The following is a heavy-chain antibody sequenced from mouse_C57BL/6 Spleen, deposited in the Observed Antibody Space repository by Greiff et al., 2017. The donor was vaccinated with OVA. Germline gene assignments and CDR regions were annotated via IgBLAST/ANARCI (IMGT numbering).Heavy chain of an antibody. CDR1: GYTFTSYW. J-gene: IGHJ4*01. Sequence: VKLQQPGAELVKPGASVKMSCKASGYTFTSYWITWVKQRPGQGLEWIGDIYPGSGSTNYNEKFKSKATLTVDTSSSTAYMQLSSLTSEDSAVYYCARSERTGTRAMDYWGQGTSVTVSS. D-gene: IGHD4-1*01. CDR3: ARSERTGTRAMDY. V-gene: IGHV1-55*01. CDR2: IYPGSGST.